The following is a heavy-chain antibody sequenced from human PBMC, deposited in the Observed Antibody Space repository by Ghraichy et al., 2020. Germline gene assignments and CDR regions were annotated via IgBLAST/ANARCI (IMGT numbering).Heavy chain of an antibody. V-gene: IGHV4-34*01. D-gene: IGHD3-22*01. CDR2: INHSGST. CDR3: ARVRNYYYDSSGYYYRPRYFDY. CDR1: GGSFSGYY. Sequence: SETLSLTCAVYGGSFSGYYWSWIRQPPGKGLEWIGEINHSGSTNYNPSLKSRVTISVDTSKNQFSLKLSSVTAADTAVYYCARVRNYYYDSSGYYYRPRYFDYWGQGTLVTVSS. J-gene: IGHJ4*02.